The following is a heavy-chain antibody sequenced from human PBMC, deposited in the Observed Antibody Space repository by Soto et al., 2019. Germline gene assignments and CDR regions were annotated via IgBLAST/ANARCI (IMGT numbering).Heavy chain of an antibody. CDR1: GFTFSSYA. J-gene: IGHJ4*02. V-gene: IGHV3-23*01. CDR2: ISGSGGST. CDR3: AKDDCSGGSCYPFDY. D-gene: IGHD2-15*01. Sequence: EVQLLESGGGLVQPGGSLRLSCAASGFTFSSYAMSWVRQAPGKGLEWVSAISGSGGSTYYADSVKGRFTISRDNSKNTLYLHMNSLRAEDTAVYYCAKDDCSGGSCYPFDYWGQGTLVTVSS.